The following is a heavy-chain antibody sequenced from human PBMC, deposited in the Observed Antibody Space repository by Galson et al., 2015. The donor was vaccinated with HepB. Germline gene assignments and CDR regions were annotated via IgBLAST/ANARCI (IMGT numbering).Heavy chain of an antibody. CDR1: GFSVHNYA. D-gene: IGHD3-22*01. J-gene: IGHJ4*02. Sequence: SLRLSCAATGFSVHNYAMSWVRQAPGKGLEWVSTVSDSLYYADSVKGRFTIPRDDSKNTLYLQMNSLKAEDSALYYCAKDSSSGYPHYFDYWGQGTLVTVSS. CDR3: AKDSSSGYPHYFDY. V-gene: IGHV3-23*01. CDR2: VSDSL.